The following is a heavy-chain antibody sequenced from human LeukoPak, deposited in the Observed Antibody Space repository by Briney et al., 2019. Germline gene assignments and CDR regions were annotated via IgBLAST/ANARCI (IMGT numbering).Heavy chain of an antibody. CDR1: GFSFSDYY. V-gene: IGHV3-11*01. J-gene: IGHJ6*02. D-gene: IGHD3-3*01. Sequence: PGGSLRLSCAASGFSFSDYYISWIRQAPGKGLEWVSYISNAGSTIYYADSVKGRFTISRDNAKNSLYLQMNSLRAEDTAVYYCARVYDFWSGYSTYYGIDVWGQGTTVTVSS. CDR3: ARVYDFWSGYSTYYGIDV. CDR2: ISNAGSTI.